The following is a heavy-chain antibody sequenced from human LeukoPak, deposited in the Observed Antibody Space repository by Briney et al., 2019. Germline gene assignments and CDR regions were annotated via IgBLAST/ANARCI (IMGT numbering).Heavy chain of an antibody. V-gene: IGHV1-2*04. Sequence: ASVKVSCKASGYTFTGYYMHWVRQAPGQGLEWMGWINPNGGGTNYAQKFQGWVTMTRDTSISTAYMELSRLRSDDTAVYYCARDRSVVVPAAMPGYYYYGMDVWGKGTTVTVSS. CDR1: GYTFTGYY. CDR2: INPNGGGT. J-gene: IGHJ6*04. CDR3: ARDRSVVVPAAMPGYYYYGMDV. D-gene: IGHD2-2*01.